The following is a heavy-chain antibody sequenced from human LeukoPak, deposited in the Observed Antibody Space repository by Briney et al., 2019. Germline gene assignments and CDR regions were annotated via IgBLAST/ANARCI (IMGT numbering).Heavy chain of an antibody. D-gene: IGHD1-26*01. CDR1: DGSLRGYY. J-gene: IGHJ4*02. CDR2: INHSGST. Sequence: PSETLSLTCAVSDGSLRGYYWSWIRQPPGKGLEWIGEINHSGSTNYNPSLESRVTISEETSKNQFSLKVTSVTAADTAVYYCARGRGSYYPDWGQGTLATVSS. V-gene: IGHV4-34*01. CDR3: ARGRGSYYPD.